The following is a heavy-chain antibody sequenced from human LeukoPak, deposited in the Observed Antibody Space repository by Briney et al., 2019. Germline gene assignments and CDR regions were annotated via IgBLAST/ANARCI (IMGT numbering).Heavy chain of an antibody. CDR1: GFTFSSYS. Sequence: GGSLRLSCAASGFTFSSYSMNWVRQAPGKGLEWVSSISSSSSYIYYADSVKGRFTISRDIAKNSLYLQMNSLRAEDTAVYYCARDSRWLAAELDYWGQGTLVTVSS. D-gene: IGHD6-25*01. CDR3: ARDSRWLAAELDY. J-gene: IGHJ4*02. CDR2: ISSSSSYI. V-gene: IGHV3-21*01.